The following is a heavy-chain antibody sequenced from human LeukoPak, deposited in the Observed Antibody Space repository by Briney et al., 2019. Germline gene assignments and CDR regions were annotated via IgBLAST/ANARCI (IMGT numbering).Heavy chain of an antibody. D-gene: IGHD6-19*01. Sequence: PGGSLRLSCAASGFTFSNYWMNWVRQAPGKGLEWVSSISTSSSYIYYADSVKGRFTISRDNAKKSLYLQMNSLRADDTAVYYCARGASVVAGNDNAFDIWGQGTMVTVSS. CDR3: ARGASVVAGNDNAFDI. CDR1: GFTFSNYW. CDR2: ISTSSSYI. V-gene: IGHV3-21*01. J-gene: IGHJ3*02.